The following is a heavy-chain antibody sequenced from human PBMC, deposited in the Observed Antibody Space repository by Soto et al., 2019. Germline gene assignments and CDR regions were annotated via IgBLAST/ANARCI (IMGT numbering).Heavy chain of an antibody. D-gene: IGHD6-19*01. J-gene: IGHJ4*02. CDR3: ARRELGGRSGWYGQGAFDC. CDR1: GGSITNSYYY. Sequence: QLQLQESGPGLVKPSETLSLTCTVSGGSITNSYYYWGWIRQPPGKGLEWSGSIHYSGSTYYNQSLKSRVTISVNTSKNQFSLKLSSVTAADTAVYYCARRELGGRSGWYGQGAFDCWGQGTLVTVSS. V-gene: IGHV4-39*01. CDR2: IHYSGST.